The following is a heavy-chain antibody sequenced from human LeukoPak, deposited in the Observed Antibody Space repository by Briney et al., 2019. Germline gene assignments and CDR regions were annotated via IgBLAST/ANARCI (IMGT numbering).Heavy chain of an antibody. CDR3: ARHRSLGATRVFDI. J-gene: IGHJ3*02. CDR2: IYYSGST. D-gene: IGHD1-26*01. Sequence: SETLSLTCTVSGGSISSYYWSWIRQPPGKGREWIGYIYYSGSTNYNPSLKSRVTISVDTSKNQFSLKLSSVTAADTAVYYCARHRSLGATRVFDIWGQGTMVTVSS. CDR1: GGSISSYY. V-gene: IGHV4-59*08.